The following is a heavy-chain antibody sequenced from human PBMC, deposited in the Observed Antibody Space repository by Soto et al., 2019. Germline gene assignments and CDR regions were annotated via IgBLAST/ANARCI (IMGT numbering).Heavy chain of an antibody. CDR3: ARDLATISAPTKEDVFEI. D-gene: IGHD5-12*01. CDR2: ISHSGTA. Sequence: QVQLRESGPGLVKPSETLSLTCTVSGGSMHDYYWSWIRQPPGKGLEWIGYISHSGTAEYNPSLKSRVTLSVHTATSQFLLKRCSVTTADLAVYYFARDLATISAPTKEDVFEIWGQGTMVTVS. CDR1: GGSMHDYY. J-gene: IGHJ3*02. V-gene: IGHV4-59*01.